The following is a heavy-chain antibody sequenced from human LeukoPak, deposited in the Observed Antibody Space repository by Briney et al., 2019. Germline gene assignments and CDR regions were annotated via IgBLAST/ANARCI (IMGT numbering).Heavy chain of an antibody. CDR3: ARSGRGTYYYFDL. D-gene: IGHD1-26*01. J-gene: IGHJ4*02. CDR2: IIPIFGTA. CDR1: GGTFSSYA. V-gene: IGHV1-69*06. Sequence: SVKVSCKASGGTFSSYAISWVRQAPGQGLEWMGGIIPIFGTANYAQKFQGRVSMTADTSTSTAYMELRSLRSDDTAVYYCARSGRGTYYYFDLWGQGTLVTVSS.